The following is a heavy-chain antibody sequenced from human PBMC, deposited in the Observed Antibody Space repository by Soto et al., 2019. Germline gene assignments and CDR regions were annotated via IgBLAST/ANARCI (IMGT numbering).Heavy chain of an antibody. Sequence: SETLFLTCTVSGGSISSGGYYWSWIRQHPGKGLEWIGYIYYSGSTYYNPSLKSRVTISVDTSKNQFSLKLSSVTAADTAVYYCARCLPSSYYYGSGRRDYYMDVWGKGTTVTVSS. CDR2: IYYSGST. D-gene: IGHD3-10*01. V-gene: IGHV4-31*03. CDR3: ARCLPSSYYYGSGRRDYYMDV. J-gene: IGHJ6*03. CDR1: GGSISSGGYY.